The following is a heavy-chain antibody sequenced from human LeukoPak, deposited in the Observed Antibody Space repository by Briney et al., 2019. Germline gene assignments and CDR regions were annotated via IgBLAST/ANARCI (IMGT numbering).Heavy chain of an antibody. CDR1: GGSFSGYY. Sequence: PSETLSLTCAVYGGSFSGYYWSWIRQPPGKGLEWIGEINHSGSTNYNPSLKSRVTISVDTSKNQFSLKLSSVTAADTAVYYCARDHYSSSWYQSPHPFDYWGQGTLVTVPS. J-gene: IGHJ4*02. CDR3: ARDHYSSSWYQSPHPFDY. V-gene: IGHV4-34*01. CDR2: INHSGST. D-gene: IGHD6-13*01.